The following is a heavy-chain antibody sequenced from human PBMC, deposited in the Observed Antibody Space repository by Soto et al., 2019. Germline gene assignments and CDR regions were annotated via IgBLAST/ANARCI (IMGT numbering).Heavy chain of an antibody. D-gene: IGHD3-10*01. V-gene: IGHV3-23*01. CDR3: VKALRPNRGCFGT. Sequence: LRLSCAASGFNFYNYAMTWVRQAPGKGLEWVSGISGDGTRTYYGDSVKGRFTISRDNSKNTVYLHMNSLRAEDTSLYYCVKALRPNRGCFGTRGQGTRVPVSS. J-gene: IGHJ1*01. CDR1: GFNFYNYA. CDR2: ISGDGTRT.